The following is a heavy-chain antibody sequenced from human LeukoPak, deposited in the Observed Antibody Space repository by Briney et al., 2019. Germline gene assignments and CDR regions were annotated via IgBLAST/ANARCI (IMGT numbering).Heavy chain of an antibody. CDR3: ARERNYGGNSGNWFDP. CDR1: GGSISSYY. Sequence: NPSETLSLTCTVSGGSISSYYWSWIRQPPGKGLEWIGYIYYSGSTNYNPSLKSRVTISVDTSKNQFSLKLSSVTAADTAVYYCARERNYGGNSGNWFDPWGQGTLVTVSS. V-gene: IGHV4-59*01. J-gene: IGHJ5*02. D-gene: IGHD4-23*01. CDR2: IYYSGST.